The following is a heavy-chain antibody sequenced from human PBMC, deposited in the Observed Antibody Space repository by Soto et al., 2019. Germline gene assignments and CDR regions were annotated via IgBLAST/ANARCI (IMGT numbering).Heavy chain of an antibody. CDR3: ARGDEPTYCGVDCYSSYFGLDV. Sequence: QVQLVQSGAEVKKPGASVKVSCRASGFSLSNYYIHWVRQAPGQGPEWMGMVNPSGGRTTYAQRFQGRLTMTSDTSTSTLYMELSSLRSEDTASYHCARGDEPTYCGVDCYSSYFGLDVWGQGTTVTVSS. J-gene: IGHJ6*02. CDR1: GFSLSNYY. CDR2: VNPSGGRT. V-gene: IGHV1-46*01. D-gene: IGHD2-21*02.